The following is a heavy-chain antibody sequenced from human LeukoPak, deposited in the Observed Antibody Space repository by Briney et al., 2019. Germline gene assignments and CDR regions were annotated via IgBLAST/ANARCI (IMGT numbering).Heavy chain of an antibody. CDR3: ASSVAGFHAFDI. J-gene: IGHJ3*02. CDR1: GGSISNYY. D-gene: IGHD6-19*01. V-gene: IGHV4-59*01. Sequence: SETLSLTCTVSGGSISNYYWSWIRQPPGKGLEWIGYIYYSGSTNYNPSLKSRVTISVDTSKNQFSLKLSSVTAADTAVYYCASSVAGFHAFDIWGQGTMVTVSS. CDR2: IYYSGST.